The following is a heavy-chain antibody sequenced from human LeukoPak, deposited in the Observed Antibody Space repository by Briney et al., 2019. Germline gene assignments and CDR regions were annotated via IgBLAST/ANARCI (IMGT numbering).Heavy chain of an antibody. V-gene: IGHV4-4*09. J-gene: IGHJ6*03. CDR2: IYTSGST. D-gene: IGHD6-13*01. CDR1: GGSISSYY. CDR3: ARGLAAAGPYYYYYYMDA. Sequence: SETLSLTCTVSGGSISSYYWSWIRQPPGKGLEWIGYIYTSGSTNYNPSLKSRVTISVDTSKNQFSLKLSSVTAADTAVYYCARGLAAAGPYYYYYYMDAWGKGTTVTVSS.